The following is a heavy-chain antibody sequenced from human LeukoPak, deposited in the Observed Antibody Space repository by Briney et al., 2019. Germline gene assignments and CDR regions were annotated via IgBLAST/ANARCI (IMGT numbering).Heavy chain of an antibody. J-gene: IGHJ4*02. V-gene: IGHV3-15*01. CDR3: SPGGYSGYDYNY. Sequence: GGSLRLSCAPSGFPFCNAWMSWVRQAPGKGLEWVGRIKSKSHGGTIEYAAPVKGRFTISRDDSKNTLYLQMNSLKTEDTAVYYCSPGGYSGYDYNYWDQGTLVTVSS. CDR2: IKSKSHGGTI. CDR1: GFPFCNAW. D-gene: IGHD5-12*01.